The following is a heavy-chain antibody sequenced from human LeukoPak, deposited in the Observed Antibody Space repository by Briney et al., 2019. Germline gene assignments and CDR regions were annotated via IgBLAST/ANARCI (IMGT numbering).Heavy chain of an antibody. D-gene: IGHD4-17*01. CDR3: ARGTITTVTDS. V-gene: IGHV3-53*01. J-gene: IGHJ4*02. Sequence: GGSLRLSCAASGFTVSSNYMSWVRQTPGRGLEWVSVIYSGGSIYYADFAKGRFTISRDNSKNMLYLQMNSLRAEDTAVYYCARGTITTVTDSWGPGTLVTVSS. CDR1: GFTVSSNY. CDR2: IYSGGSI.